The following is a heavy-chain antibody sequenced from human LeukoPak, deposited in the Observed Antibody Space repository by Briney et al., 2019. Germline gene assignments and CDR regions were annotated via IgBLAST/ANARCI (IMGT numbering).Heavy chain of an antibody. CDR3: TAHTGYCSSTSCYSSDY. D-gene: IGHD2-2*02. CDR2: IKSKTDGGTT. Sequence: GGALRLSCVASVFTLSNALMSWVRQAPGKEVEWVGRIKSKTDGGTTDYAAPVKGRFTISRDDSKNTMYLQMNSLKNEDTAVYYCTAHTGYCSSTSCYSSDYWGQGTLVTVSS. V-gene: IGHV3-15*01. CDR1: VFTLSNAL. J-gene: IGHJ4*02.